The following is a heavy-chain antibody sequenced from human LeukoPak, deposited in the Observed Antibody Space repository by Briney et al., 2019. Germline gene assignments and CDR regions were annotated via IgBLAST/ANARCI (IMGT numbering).Heavy chain of an antibody. Sequence: GRSLRLSCAASGFTFDDYAMHWVRQAPGKGLEWVSGISWNSGSIGYADSVKGRFTISRDNAKNSLYLQMNSLRAEDTALYYCAKAGSGSFWRAYFDYWGQGTLVTVSS. V-gene: IGHV3-9*01. CDR3: AKAGSGSFWRAYFDY. D-gene: IGHD3-10*01. CDR1: GFTFDDYA. J-gene: IGHJ4*02. CDR2: ISWNSGSI.